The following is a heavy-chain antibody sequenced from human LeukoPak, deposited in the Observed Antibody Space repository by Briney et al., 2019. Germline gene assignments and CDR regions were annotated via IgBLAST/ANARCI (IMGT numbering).Heavy chain of an antibody. CDR1: GFTFSSYA. D-gene: IGHD6-13*01. V-gene: IGHV3-20*04. CDR2: INWNGGST. Sequence: PGGSLRLSCAASGFTFSSYAMSWVRQAPGKGLEWVSGINWNGGSTGYADSVKGRFTISRDNAKNSLYLQMNSLRAEDTALYYCARVWQQLATLDYWGQGTLVTVSS. J-gene: IGHJ4*02. CDR3: ARVWQQLATLDY.